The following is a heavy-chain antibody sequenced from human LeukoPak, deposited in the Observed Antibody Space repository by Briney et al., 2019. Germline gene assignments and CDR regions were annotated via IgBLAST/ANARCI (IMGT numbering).Heavy chain of an antibody. D-gene: IGHD6-13*01. CDR1: GFTFSSYW. CDR2: IKQDGSEK. Sequence: GGALRLSCAASGFTFSSYWMSWVREAPGEGREGGANIKQDGSEKYYVDSVKGRFTISRDNAKNSLYLQMNSLRAEDRAVYYCARGRRSHDCWGQGTLVTVSS. J-gene: IGHJ4*02. CDR3: ARGRRSHDC. V-gene: IGHV3-7*01.